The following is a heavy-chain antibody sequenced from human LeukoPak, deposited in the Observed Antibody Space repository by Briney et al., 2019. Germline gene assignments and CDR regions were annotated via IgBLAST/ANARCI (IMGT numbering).Heavy chain of an antibody. J-gene: IGHJ3*02. Sequence: ASVKVSCKASGYTFTSYYMHWVRQDPGQAIEWMGVINPSGGSTSHPQKFQERGTMTRDTSTSTVYMELSSLNSEDKAVYYCARVLGSSGYDDFDIWGQGTMVSVSS. CDR1: GYTFTSYY. D-gene: IGHD6-19*01. CDR2: INPSGGST. V-gene: IGHV1-46*01. CDR3: ARVLGSSGYDDFDI.